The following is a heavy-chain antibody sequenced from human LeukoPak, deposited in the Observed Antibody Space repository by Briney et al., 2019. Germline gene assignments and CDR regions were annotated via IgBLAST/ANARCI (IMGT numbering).Heavy chain of an antibody. D-gene: IGHD2-21*02. CDR1: GFTFSNAW. V-gene: IGHV3-15*01. Sequence: GGSLRLSCAASGFTFSNAWMSWVRQDPGKGLEWVGRIKSKTDGGTTDYAAPVKGRFTISRDDSKNTLYLQMNSLKTEDTAVYYCTTRTGDFETYYYYYYMDVWGKGTTVTVSS. CDR2: IKSKTDGGTT. CDR3: TTRTGDFETYYYYYYMDV. J-gene: IGHJ6*03.